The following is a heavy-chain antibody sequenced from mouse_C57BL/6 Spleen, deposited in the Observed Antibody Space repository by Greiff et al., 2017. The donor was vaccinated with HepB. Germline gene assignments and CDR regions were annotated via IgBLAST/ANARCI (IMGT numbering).Heavy chain of an antibody. CDR2: IVPSDSYT. J-gene: IGHJ2*01. D-gene: IGHD4-1*01. CDR3: ASLNWAFDY. V-gene: IGHV1-69*01. CDR1: GYTFTSYW. Sequence: VQLQQPGAELVMPGASVKLSCKASGYTFTSYWMHWVKQRPGQGLEWIGEIVPSDSYTNYNQKFKGKSTLTVDKSSSTAYMQLSSLTSEDSAVYYCASLNWAFDYWGQGTTLTVSS.